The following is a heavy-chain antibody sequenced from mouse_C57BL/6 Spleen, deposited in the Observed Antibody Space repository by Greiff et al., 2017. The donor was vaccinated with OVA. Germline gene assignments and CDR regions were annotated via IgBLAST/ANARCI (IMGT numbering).Heavy chain of an antibody. J-gene: IGHJ4*01. CDR2: IYPSDSET. D-gene: IGHD2-2*01. CDR1: GYTFTSYW. Sequence: QVQLQQPGAELVRPGSSVKLSCKASGYTFTSYWMDWVKQRPGQGLEWIGNIYPSDSETHYNQKFKDKATLTVDKSSSTAYMQLSSLTSEDSAVYYCARGWLPTYYAMDYWGQGTSVTVSS. V-gene: IGHV1-61*01. CDR3: ARGWLPTYYAMDY.